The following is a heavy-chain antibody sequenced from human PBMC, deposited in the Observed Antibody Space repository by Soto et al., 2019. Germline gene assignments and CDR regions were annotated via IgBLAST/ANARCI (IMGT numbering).Heavy chain of an antibody. CDR3: AKDVASPVAVAVSHYYYGMDV. CDR1: GFTFSSYA. J-gene: IGHJ6*02. V-gene: IGHV3-23*01. Sequence: GGSLRLSCAASGFTFSSYAMSWVRQAPGKGLEWVSAISGSGGSTYYADSVKGRFTISRDNSKNTLYLQMNSLRAEDTAVYYCAKDVASPVAVAVSHYYYGMDVWGQGTTVTVSS. CDR2: ISGSGGST. D-gene: IGHD6-19*01.